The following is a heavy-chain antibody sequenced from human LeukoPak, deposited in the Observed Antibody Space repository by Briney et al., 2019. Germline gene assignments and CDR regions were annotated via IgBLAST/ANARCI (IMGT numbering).Heavy chain of an antibody. V-gene: IGHV3-74*01. D-gene: IGHD2/OR15-2a*01. CDR1: GFSFSYYW. Sequence: GGSLRLSCAASGFSFSYYWMHWVRRAPGRGLMWVARIKTDGRTTHYAETVEGRFTISRDNARNTLYLQMSGLRADDTAVYYCVRNFHFEDGGFYRHFDYWGQGTLVIVSS. J-gene: IGHJ4*02. CDR3: VRNFHFEDGGFYRHFDY. CDR2: IKTDGRTT.